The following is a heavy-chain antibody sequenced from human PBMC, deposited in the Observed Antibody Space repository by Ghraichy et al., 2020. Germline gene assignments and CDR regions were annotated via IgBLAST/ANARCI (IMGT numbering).Heavy chain of an antibody. CDR3: ARDTGSGWLVAFDI. D-gene: IGHD6-19*01. J-gene: IGHJ3*02. Sequence: GESLRLSCAASGFTFSDYYMSWIRQAPGKGLEWVSYISSSGSTIYYADSVKGRFTISRDNAKNSLYLQMNSLRAEDTAVYYCARDTGSGWLVAFDIWGQGTMVTVSS. V-gene: IGHV3-11*01. CDR1: GFTFSDYY. CDR2: ISSSGSTI.